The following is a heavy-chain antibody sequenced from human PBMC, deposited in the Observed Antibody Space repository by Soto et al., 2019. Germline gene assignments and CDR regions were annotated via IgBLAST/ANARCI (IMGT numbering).Heavy chain of an antibody. V-gene: IGHV1-2*04. Sequence: AAVKVSCKASGYSFTDYHIHWVRQAPGQGLEWLGRINPKSGGTSTAQKFQGWVTMTRDRSISTVYMELTRLRSDDTAVYFCARGHSTDCSNGVCSFFYNHEMDVWGQGTTVTVS. J-gene: IGHJ6*02. CDR3: ARGHSTDCSNGVCSFFYNHEMDV. CDR2: INPKSGGT. D-gene: IGHD2-8*01. CDR1: GYSFTDYH.